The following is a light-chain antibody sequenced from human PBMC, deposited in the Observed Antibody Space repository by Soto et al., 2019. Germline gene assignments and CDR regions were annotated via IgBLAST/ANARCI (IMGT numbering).Light chain of an antibody. CDR3: QQYNSYSPT. V-gene: IGKV1-5*01. CDR1: QSISTW. CDR2: AAS. J-gene: IGKJ1*01. Sequence: DIQMTQSPSTLSASVGDRVTITCRASQSISTWLAWYQQKPGKAPKLLIYAASSLQSGVPSRFSGSGSGTAFTLTISSLQPDDFGTYYCQQYNSYSPTFGQGTKVDIK.